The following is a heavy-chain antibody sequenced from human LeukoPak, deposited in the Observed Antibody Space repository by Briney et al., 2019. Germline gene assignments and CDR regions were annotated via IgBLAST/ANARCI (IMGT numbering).Heavy chain of an antibody. CDR1: GFTFSSYA. Sequence: GRSLRLSCAASGFTFSSYAMHGVRQAPGKGLEWVAVISYDGSNKYYADSVKGRFTISRDNSKHTLYLQMNSLRAEDTAVYYCARPGVGQWAYFDYWGQGTLVTVSS. CDR3: ARPGVGQWAYFDY. J-gene: IGHJ4*02. V-gene: IGHV3-30-3*01. CDR2: ISYDGSNK. D-gene: IGHD6-19*01.